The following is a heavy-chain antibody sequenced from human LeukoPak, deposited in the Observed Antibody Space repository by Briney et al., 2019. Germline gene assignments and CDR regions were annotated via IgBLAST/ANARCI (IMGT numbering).Heavy chain of an antibody. D-gene: IGHD6-19*01. CDR1: GFTVSSNY. CDR3: AREVAGEYYFDY. V-gene: IGHV3-53*01. J-gene: IGHJ4*02. CDR2: IYSGGST. Sequence: GGSLRLSCAASGFTVSSNYMSWVRQAPGKGLEWVSVIYSGGSTYYADSVKGRFTISRDNSKNTLYLQMNSLRAEDTAVYYCAREVAGEYYFDYWGQGTLVTVSS.